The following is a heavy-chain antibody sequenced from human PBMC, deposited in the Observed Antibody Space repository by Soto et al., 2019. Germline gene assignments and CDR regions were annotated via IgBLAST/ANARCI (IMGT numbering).Heavy chain of an antibody. V-gene: IGHV3-74*01. D-gene: IGHD6-19*01. CDR3: ARGITGYSSGPLDY. J-gene: IGHJ4*02. CDR1: GFTFSSYW. CDR2: INSDGRST. Sequence: GGSLRLSCAASGFTFSSYWMHWVRQAPGKGLVWVSRINSDGRSTSYADSVKGRFTISRDNAKNTLYLQMNSLRAEATAVYYCARGITGYSSGPLDYWGQGTLVTVSS.